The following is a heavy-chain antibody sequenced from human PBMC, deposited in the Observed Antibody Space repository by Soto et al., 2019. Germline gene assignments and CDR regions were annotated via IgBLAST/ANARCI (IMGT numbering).Heavy chain of an antibody. CDR1: GGSISSYY. D-gene: IGHD1-7*01. Sequence: PSETLSLTCTVSGGSISSYYWSWIRQPPGKGLEWIGYIYYSGSTNYNPSLKSRVTISVDASKNQFSLDLSSVTAVDTAVYYCAKVGGTTRGPWFDPWGQGTLVTVSS. J-gene: IGHJ5*02. V-gene: IGHV4-59*12. CDR2: IYYSGST. CDR3: AKVGGTTRGPWFDP.